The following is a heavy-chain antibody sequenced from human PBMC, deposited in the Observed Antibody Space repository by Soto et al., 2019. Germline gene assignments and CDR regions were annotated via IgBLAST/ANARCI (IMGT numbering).Heavy chain of an antibody. D-gene: IGHD1-26*01. V-gene: IGHV4-34*12. CDR3: ARQRPTDGRWEFANYYGMDV. CDR2: IIHSEST. CDR1: GGSFSAYC. J-gene: IGHJ6*02. Sequence: PSETLSLTCAVYGGSFSAYCWSWVRQPPGKGLEWIGEIIHSESTKYNPSLKSRVTISVDTSKNQFSLKLSSVTAADTAVYYCARQRPTDGRWEFANYYGMDVWGQGTPVTVSS.